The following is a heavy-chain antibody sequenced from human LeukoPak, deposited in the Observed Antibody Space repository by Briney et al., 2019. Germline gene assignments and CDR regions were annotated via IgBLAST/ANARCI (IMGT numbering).Heavy chain of an antibody. CDR1: GGSLSSYY. CDR3: ARHCFGGSSVFTN. V-gene: IGHV4-59*01. D-gene: IGHD2-15*01. CDR2: IYYSGST. Sequence: SETLSLTCTVSGGSLSSYYWSWIRQPPGKGLEWIGYIYYSGSTNYNPSLKSRVTISVDTSKNQFSLNLNSVTAADTAVYYCARHCFGGSSVFTNWGQGALVTVSS. J-gene: IGHJ4*02.